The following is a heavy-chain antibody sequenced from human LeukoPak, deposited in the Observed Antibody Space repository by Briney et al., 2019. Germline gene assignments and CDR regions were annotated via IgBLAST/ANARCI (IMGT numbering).Heavy chain of an antibody. D-gene: IGHD2-21*02. Sequence: GASVKVSCKASGYTFTSYDINWVRQATGQGLEWMGWMNPNSGNTGYAQKFRGRVTMTRNTSISTAYMELSSLRSEDTAVYYCARPQGDDPFGDAFDIWGRGTMVTVSS. CDR1: GYTFTSYD. J-gene: IGHJ3*02. CDR2: MNPNSGNT. CDR3: ARPQGDDPFGDAFDI. V-gene: IGHV1-8*01.